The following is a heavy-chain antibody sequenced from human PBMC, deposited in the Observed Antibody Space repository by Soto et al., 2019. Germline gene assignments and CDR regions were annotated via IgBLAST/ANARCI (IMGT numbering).Heavy chain of an antibody. J-gene: IGHJ5*02. V-gene: IGHV1-2*02. CDR2: INPNNGAT. CDR1: RYIFTAYF. CDR3: ASHDPGARFDP. Sequence: QVQLVQSGAEVKKPGASVKVSCKAPRYIFTAYFMHWVRQAPGQGLEWLGWINPNNGATHYGLSFQGRVTMTRDTAISTAYMELSSLRSDDTAVYYCASHDPGARFDPWGQGTLVIVSS. D-gene: IGHD1-1*01.